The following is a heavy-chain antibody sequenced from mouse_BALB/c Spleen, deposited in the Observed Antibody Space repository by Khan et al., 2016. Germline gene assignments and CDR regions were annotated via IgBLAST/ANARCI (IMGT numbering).Heavy chain of an antibody. Sequence: EVQLVESGGGLVQPGGSLKLSCAASGFDLSRYWMSWVRQAPGKGLEWIGEINPDSSTINYTPSLKDRFIISRDNAKNTLYLQVSKVRSEDTALXYCARAGYYGYLAYLGQGTLVSVSA. CDR2: INPDSSTI. J-gene: IGHJ3*01. V-gene: IGHV4-1*02. CDR1: GFDLSRYW. D-gene: IGHD1-1*01. CDR3: ARAGYYGYLAY.